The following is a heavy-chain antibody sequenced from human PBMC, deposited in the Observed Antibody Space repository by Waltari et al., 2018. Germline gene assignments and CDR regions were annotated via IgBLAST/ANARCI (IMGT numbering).Heavy chain of an antibody. D-gene: IGHD3-3*01. V-gene: IGHV3-48*03. CDR2: ISSSGSTI. CDR3: AKSHVESTYYDFWSGYPYWYFDL. Sequence: EVQLVESGGGLVQPGGSLRLSCAASGFTFSSYEMNWVRQAPGKGLEWVSYISSSGSTIYYADSVKGRFTISRDNAKNSLYLQMNSLRAEDTAVYYCAKSHVESTYYDFWSGYPYWYFDLWGRGTLVTVSS. J-gene: IGHJ2*01. CDR1: GFTFSSYE.